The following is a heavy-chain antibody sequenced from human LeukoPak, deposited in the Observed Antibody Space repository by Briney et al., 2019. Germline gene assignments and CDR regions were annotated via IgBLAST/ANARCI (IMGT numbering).Heavy chain of an antibody. CDR1: GFTFSNYA. J-gene: IGHJ4*02. CDR2: ISGSGGST. V-gene: IGHV3-23*01. Sequence: GGSLRLSCAASGFTFSNYAMSWVRQAPGKGLEWVSDISGSGGSTYYADSVKGRFIISRDNSKNTLYLQMNSLRAEDTAVYYCARARDYYDSSGYYYEYFDYWGQGTLVTVSS. D-gene: IGHD3-22*01. CDR3: ARARDYYDSSGYYYEYFDY.